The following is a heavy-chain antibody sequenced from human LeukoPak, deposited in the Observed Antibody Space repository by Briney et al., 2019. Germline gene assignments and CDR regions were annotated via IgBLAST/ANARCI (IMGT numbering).Heavy chain of an antibody. J-gene: IGHJ1*01. Sequence: GGSLRLSCAASGFTFSSYSMNWVRQAPGKGLEWVSYISSSSSTIYYADSVKGRFTISRDNAKNSLYLQMNSLRAEDTAVYYCARGGSGSYYNLPQHWGQGTLVTVSS. CDR1: GFTFSSYS. V-gene: IGHV3-48*04. CDR3: ARGGSGSYYNLPQH. D-gene: IGHD3-10*01. CDR2: ISSSSSTI.